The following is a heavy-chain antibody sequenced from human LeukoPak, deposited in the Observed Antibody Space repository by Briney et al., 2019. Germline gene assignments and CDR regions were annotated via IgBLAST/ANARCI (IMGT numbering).Heavy chain of an antibody. CDR1: GFTFSEYA. J-gene: IGHJ3*02. Sequence: GGSLRLSCVASGFTFSEYAVNWVRQAPGKGPEWVAHVSGGGDTTYYADSVKGHLTISRDNSRNTMYLQMNSLRAEDTALYYCAKDSIERNGIFDAFDIWGQGTMVTVAS. CDR2: VSGGGDTT. CDR3: AKDSIERNGIFDAFDI. V-gene: IGHV3-23*01. D-gene: IGHD2-8*01.